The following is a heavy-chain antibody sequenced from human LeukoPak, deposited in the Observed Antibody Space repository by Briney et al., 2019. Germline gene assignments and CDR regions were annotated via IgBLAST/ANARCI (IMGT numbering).Heavy chain of an antibody. CDR2: ISSSSSYI. D-gene: IGHD3-22*01. CDR1: GFTFSSYS. Sequence: TGGSLRLSCAASGFTFSSYSMNWVRQAPGKGLEWVSSISSSSSYIYYADSVKGRFTISRDNSKNTLYLQMNSLRAEDTAVYYCARDDTPKDYDSSGYYYDYWGQGTLVTVSS. J-gene: IGHJ4*02. CDR3: ARDDTPKDYDSSGYYYDY. V-gene: IGHV3-21*01.